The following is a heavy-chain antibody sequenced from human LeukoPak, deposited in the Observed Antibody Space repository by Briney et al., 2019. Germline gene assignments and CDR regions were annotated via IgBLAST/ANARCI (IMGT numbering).Heavy chain of an antibody. D-gene: IGHD3-10*01. CDR3: ARYVVYGSGKYYFDY. V-gene: IGHV4-39*01. Sequence: SETLSLTCTVSGGSVSSTTYYWSWIRQPPGKGLERIASINYSGSTYYNPSLKSRVTISVDTSENQFSLKLSSVTAADTAVYYCARYVVYGSGKYYFDYWGQGTLVTVAS. CDR2: INYSGST. J-gene: IGHJ4*02. CDR1: GGSVSSTTYY.